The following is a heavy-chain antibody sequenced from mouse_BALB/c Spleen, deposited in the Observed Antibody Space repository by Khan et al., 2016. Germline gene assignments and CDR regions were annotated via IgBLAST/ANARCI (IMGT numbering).Heavy chain of an antibody. J-gene: IGHJ2*01. CDR2: IYPGDGDT. V-gene: IGHV1-87*01. CDR1: GYTFTSYW. CDR3: ARGNSDYDYDY. Sequence: QVQLQQSGAELARPGASVKLSCKASGYTFTSYWMQWVKQRPGQGLEWIGAIYPGDGDTRYTQKFKGKATLTADKSSSTAYMQLSSLASEDSAVYDCARGNSDYDYDYWGQGTTLTVSS. D-gene: IGHD2-4*01.